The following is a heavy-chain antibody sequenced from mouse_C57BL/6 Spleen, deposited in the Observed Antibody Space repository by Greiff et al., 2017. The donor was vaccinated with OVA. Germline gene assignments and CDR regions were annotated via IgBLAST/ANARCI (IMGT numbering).Heavy chain of an antibody. J-gene: IGHJ4*01. CDR1: GYTFTDYY. CDR2: INPYNGGT. CDR3: AKRGYYGSSYDYAMDY. D-gene: IGHD1-1*01. Sequence: VQLQQSGPVLVKPGASVKMSCKASGYTFTDYYMNWVKQSHGKSLEWIGVINPYNGGTSYNQKFNGKATLTVDKSSSTAYMELNSLTSEDSAVYYGAKRGYYGSSYDYAMDYWGQGTSVTVSS. V-gene: IGHV1-19*01.